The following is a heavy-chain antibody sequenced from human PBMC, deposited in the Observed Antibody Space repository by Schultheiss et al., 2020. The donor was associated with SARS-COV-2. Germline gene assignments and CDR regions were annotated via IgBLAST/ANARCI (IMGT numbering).Heavy chain of an antibody. CDR1: GFTFSDYY. CDR3: TRHGVDAPRMDV. CDR2: ISYDGSNK. V-gene: IGHV3-30-3*01. J-gene: IGHJ6*04. Sequence: GESLKISCAASGFTFSDYYMSWIRQAPGKGLEWVAVISYDGSNKYYADSVKGRFTISRDNSKNTLYLQMNSLRAEDTAVYYCTRHGVDAPRMDVWGKGTTVTVSS. D-gene: IGHD2-8*01.